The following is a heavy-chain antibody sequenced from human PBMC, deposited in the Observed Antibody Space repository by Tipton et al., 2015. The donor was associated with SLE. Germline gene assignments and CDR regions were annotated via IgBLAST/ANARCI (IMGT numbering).Heavy chain of an antibody. D-gene: IGHD3-10*02. CDR1: GFTFSSYW. CDR3: ARGIFGSYGVDV. J-gene: IGHJ6*02. V-gene: IGHV3-74*01. Sequence: LSLTCAASGFTFSSYWMHWVRQVPGRGLVWVSRIKGDGTSPNYADSVKGRFTISRDNTENTVYLQMNSLRTEDTAVYFCARGIFGSYGVDVWGQGTTVTVSS. CDR2: IKGDGTSP.